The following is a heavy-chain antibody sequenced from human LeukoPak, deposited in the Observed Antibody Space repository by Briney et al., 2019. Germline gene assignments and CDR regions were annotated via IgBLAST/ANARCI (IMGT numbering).Heavy chain of an antibody. D-gene: IGHD5-24*01. CDR2: INPSGGST. Sequence: ASVKVSCKASGYTFTSYYMHWVRQAPGQGLEWMGIINPSGGSTSYAQKFQGRVTMTRDTSTSTVYMELSSLRSEDTAVYYCARSPFRDGYNSYCYYMDVWGKGTTVTVSS. CDR1: GYTFTSYY. J-gene: IGHJ6*03. V-gene: IGHV1-46*01. CDR3: ARSPFRDGYNSYCYYMDV.